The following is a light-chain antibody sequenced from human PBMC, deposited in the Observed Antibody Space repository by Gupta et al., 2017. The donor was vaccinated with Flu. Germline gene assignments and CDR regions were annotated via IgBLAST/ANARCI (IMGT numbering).Light chain of an antibody. CDR2: QDK. J-gene: IGLJ1*01. Sequence: SYELTQLPSVSVSPGQTASISCSGDKLGNKYVCWYQQRPGQSPVLVMYQDKKRPSGIPERFSGSTSGNTATLTISGTQAMDEADYYCQAWDSSTYVLGTGTKVTVL. V-gene: IGLV3-1*01. CDR1: KLGNKY. CDR3: QAWDSSTYV.